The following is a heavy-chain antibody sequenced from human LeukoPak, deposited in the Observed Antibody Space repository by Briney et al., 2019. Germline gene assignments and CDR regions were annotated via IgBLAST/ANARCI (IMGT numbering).Heavy chain of an antibody. Sequence: GGSLRLSCAASGSTFSSYATSWVRQAPGKGLEWVSIISGSGNSRNYADSVKGRFTISRDNSKNTLYLQMNSLRAEDTAVYYCAKIGITIFGVADYWGQGTLVTVSS. CDR3: AKIGITIFGVADY. CDR2: ISGSGNSR. D-gene: IGHD3-3*01. CDR1: GSTFSSYA. V-gene: IGHV3-23*01. J-gene: IGHJ4*02.